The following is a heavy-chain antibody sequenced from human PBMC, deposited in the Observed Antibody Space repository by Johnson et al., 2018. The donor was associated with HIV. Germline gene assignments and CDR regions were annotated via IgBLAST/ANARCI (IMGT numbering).Heavy chain of an antibody. J-gene: IGHJ3*02. CDR3: ARDSVILVDGAFDI. D-gene: IGHD2-15*01. CDR2: IYSGGDT. CDR1: GFTFDDYG. Sequence: VQLVESGGGVVRPGGSLRLSCAASGFTFDDYGMSWVRQAPGKGLEWVSVIYSGGDTYYADSMRGRLTISRDNSKNTVYLQMNSLRAEDTAVYYCARDSVILVDGAFDIWGQGTMVTVSS. V-gene: IGHV3-66*01.